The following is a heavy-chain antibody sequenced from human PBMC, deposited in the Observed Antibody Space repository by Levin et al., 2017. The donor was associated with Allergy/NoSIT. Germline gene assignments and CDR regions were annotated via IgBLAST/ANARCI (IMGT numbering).Heavy chain of an antibody. CDR3: ARDVFGSSSSWAGFFDC. J-gene: IGHJ4*02. CDR1: GFIFSSYW. Sequence: AGGSLRLSCVASGFIFSSYWMSWVRQAPGKGLEWVANIKQDGSGEYYVDSVKGRFTISRDNAKNSLYLQMNSLRAEDAAVYYCARDVFGSSSSWAGFFDCWGQGSLVTVSS. CDR2: IKQDGSGE. V-gene: IGHV3-7*04. D-gene: IGHD6-13*01.